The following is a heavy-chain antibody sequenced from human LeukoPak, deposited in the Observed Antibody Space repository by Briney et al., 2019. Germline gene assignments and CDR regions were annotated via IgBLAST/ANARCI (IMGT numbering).Heavy chain of an antibody. J-gene: IGHJ5*02. Sequence: GGSLRLSCAASGFTVSSNEMSWVRQAPGKGLEWVSVIYSGGSTYYADSVKGRFTISRDNSKNTLYLQMNSLRAEDTAVYYCARDYYGSGSYGFDPWGQGTLVTVSS. V-gene: IGHV3-53*01. D-gene: IGHD3-10*01. CDR3: ARDYYGSGSYGFDP. CDR1: GFTVSSNE. CDR2: IYSGGST.